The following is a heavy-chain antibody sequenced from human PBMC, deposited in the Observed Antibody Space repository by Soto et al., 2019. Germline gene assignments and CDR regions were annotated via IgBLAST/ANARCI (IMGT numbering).Heavy chain of an antibody. V-gene: IGHV4-4*02. D-gene: IGHD6-13*01. CDR3: ARARATIAAAAIFDC. Sequence: SETLSLTCAVSGGSISTSNWWSWVRQPPGKGLEWIGEVYRTGSTNYNPSLESRLTISVDKSKNQFSLKLTSLTAADTAVYYCARARATIAAAAIFDCWGQGTLVT. CDR2: VYRTGST. J-gene: IGHJ4*02. CDR1: GGSISTSNW.